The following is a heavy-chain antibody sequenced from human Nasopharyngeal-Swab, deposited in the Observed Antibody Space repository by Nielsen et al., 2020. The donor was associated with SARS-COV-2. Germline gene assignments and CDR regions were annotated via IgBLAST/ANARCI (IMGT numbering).Heavy chain of an antibody. CDR1: GLTVSNNY. Sequence: GESLKISCAASGLTVSNNYMTWVRQAPGKGLEWVSIVFSGVSTYYADSVKGRFTIYRDNSKNTLYLQMNSLRAEAPAVYYCARPSIAARQNYYYGMDVWGQGTTVTVSS. D-gene: IGHD6-6*01. CDR3: ARPSIAARQNYYYGMDV. CDR2: VFSGVST. J-gene: IGHJ6*02. V-gene: IGHV3-66*04.